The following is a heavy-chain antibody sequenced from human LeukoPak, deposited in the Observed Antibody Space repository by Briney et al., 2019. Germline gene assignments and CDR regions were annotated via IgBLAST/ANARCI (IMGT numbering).Heavy chain of an antibody. CDR1: GASINSYY. V-gene: IGHV4-4*09. Sequence: SETLSLTCTVSGASINSYYWSWIRQPPGKGLEWIGYIYTSETTKYNPSLRSRVRISIDTSKNQFSLRLSSMTAADTAVYYCARHRSPSSLSYFDIWGQGTLVIVSS. D-gene: IGHD6-19*01. CDR2: IYTSETT. J-gene: IGHJ4*02. CDR3: ARHRSPSSLSYFDI.